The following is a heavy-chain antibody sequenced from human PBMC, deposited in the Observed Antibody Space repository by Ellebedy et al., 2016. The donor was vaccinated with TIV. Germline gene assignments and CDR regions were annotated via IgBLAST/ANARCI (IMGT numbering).Heavy chain of an antibody. D-gene: IGHD2-8*01. V-gene: IGHV3-33*08. Sequence: GESLKISCAASGLTVSTNYMHWVRQAPGKGLEWVAYMWYDGSYENYVDPVKGRFTISRDNSKNTLYLQMTSLRAEDTAVYYCAREYEEYYFDYWGQGTLVTVSS. J-gene: IGHJ4*02. CDR3: AREYEEYYFDY. CDR2: MWYDGSYE. CDR1: GLTVSTNY.